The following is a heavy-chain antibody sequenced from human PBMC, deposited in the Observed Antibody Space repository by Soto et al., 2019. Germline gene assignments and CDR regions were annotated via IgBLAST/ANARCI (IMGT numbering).Heavy chain of an antibody. Sequence: QVQLQQWGAGLLKPSETLSLTCAVYGGSFSGYYWSWIRQPPGKGLEWIGEINHSGSTNYNPSLNSRVTISVDTSKNQFSLKLSSVTAADTAVYYCARGDHYVWGSYRYPRSGYFVYWGQGTLVTVSS. D-gene: IGHD3-16*02. V-gene: IGHV4-34*01. CDR2: INHSGST. CDR3: ARGDHYVWGSYRYPRSGYFVY. CDR1: GGSFSGYY. J-gene: IGHJ4*02.